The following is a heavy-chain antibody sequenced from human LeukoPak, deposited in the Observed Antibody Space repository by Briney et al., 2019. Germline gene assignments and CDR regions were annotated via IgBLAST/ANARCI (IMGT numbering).Heavy chain of an antibody. CDR3: ARSPDSSGTLDY. Sequence: SETLSLTCTVSGGSISSYYWSWIRQPPGKGLEWIGYIYYSGSTNYNTPLKSRVTISVDTSKNQFSLKLSSVTAADTAVYYCARSPDSSGTLDYWGQGTLVTVSS. J-gene: IGHJ4*02. V-gene: IGHV4-59*08. CDR2: IYYSGST. D-gene: IGHD3-22*01. CDR1: GGSISSYY.